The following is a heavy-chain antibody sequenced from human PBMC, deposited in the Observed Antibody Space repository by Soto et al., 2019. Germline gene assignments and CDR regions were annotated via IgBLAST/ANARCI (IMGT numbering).Heavy chain of an antibody. D-gene: IGHD6-19*01. J-gene: IGHJ4*02. V-gene: IGHV1-69*02. CDR1: GGTFSSYT. CDR3: AGGAVSSGPPGY. CDR2: IIPILGIA. Sequence: QVQLVQSGAEVKKPGSSVKVSCKASGGTFSSYTISWVRQAPGQGLEWMGRIIPILGIANYAQKFQGRVTITADKSTSTAYMELSSLRAEDTAVYYCAGGAVSSGPPGYWGQGTQVTVSS.